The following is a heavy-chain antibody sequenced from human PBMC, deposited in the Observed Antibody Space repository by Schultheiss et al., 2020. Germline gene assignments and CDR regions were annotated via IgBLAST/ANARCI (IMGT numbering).Heavy chain of an antibody. D-gene: IGHD4-17*01. CDR3: AKAPTAQPFDY. J-gene: IGHJ4*02. CDR2: ISSSSSYI. V-gene: IGHV3-21*05. Sequence: GGSLRLSCAASGFTFSSYSMNWVRQAPGKGLEWVSYISSSSSYIYYADSVKGRFTISRDNAKNTLYLQMNSLRAEDTAVYYCAKAPTAQPFDYWGQGTLVTVSS. CDR1: GFTFSSYS.